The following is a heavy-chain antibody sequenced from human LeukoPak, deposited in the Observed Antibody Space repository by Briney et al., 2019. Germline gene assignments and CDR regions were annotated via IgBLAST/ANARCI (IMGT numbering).Heavy chain of an antibody. CDR2: ISGSGGST. D-gene: IGHD6-13*01. CDR3: AKDRPTVYSSSWLHFLDS. Sequence: PGGSLRLSCAASGFTFSSYGMIWVRQAPGKGLEWVSGISGSGGSTYLADSVTGRFTISRDNSKNTLYLEMNSLRADDTAVYYCAKDRPTVYSSSWLHFLDSWGQGTLVTVSS. CDR1: GFTFSSYG. J-gene: IGHJ4*02. V-gene: IGHV3-23*01.